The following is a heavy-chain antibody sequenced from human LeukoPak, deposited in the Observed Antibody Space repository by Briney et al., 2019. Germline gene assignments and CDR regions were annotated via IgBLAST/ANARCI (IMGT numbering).Heavy chain of an antibody. V-gene: IGHV1-69*13. CDR1: GGTFSSYA. Sequence: ASVKVSCKASGGTFSSYAISWVRQAPGQGLEWMGGIIPIFGTANYAQKFQGRVTITADESTSTAYMELSSLRSEDTAVYYCAREATGGWYSSYYFDYWGQGTLVTVSS. J-gene: IGHJ4*02. D-gene: IGHD6-19*01. CDR2: IIPIFGTA. CDR3: AREATGGWYSSYYFDY.